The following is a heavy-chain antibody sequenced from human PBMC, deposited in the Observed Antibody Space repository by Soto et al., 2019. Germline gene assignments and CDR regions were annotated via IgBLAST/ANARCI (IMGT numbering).Heavy chain of an antibody. Sequence: SETLSLTCAVSGGPISSSDWWSWVRQPPGKGLEWIGQIYHSGSTSYNPSLRSRVTISVDKSKNQFSLKLSSATAADTAVYYCARVGYCSGGRCYPAYYGMDVWGQGTTVTVSS. D-gene: IGHD2-15*01. CDR2: IYHSGST. CDR3: ARVGYCSGGRCYPAYYGMDV. V-gene: IGHV4-4*02. CDR1: GGPISSSDW. J-gene: IGHJ6*02.